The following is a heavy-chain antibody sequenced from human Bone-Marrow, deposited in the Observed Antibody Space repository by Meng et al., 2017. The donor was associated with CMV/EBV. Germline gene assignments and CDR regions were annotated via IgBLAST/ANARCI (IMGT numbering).Heavy chain of an antibody. D-gene: IGHD3-16*01. CDR1: GGSISSYY. V-gene: IGHV4-59*12. CDR3: ARIQGGARKYYYYYYGMDV. CDR2: IYYSGST. J-gene: IGHJ6*02. Sequence: SETLSLTCTVSGGSISSYYWSWIRQPPGKGLEWIGYIYYSGSTNYNPSLKGRVTISVDTSKNQFSLKLSSVTAADTAVYYCARIQGGARKYYYYYYGMDVWGQGTTVTVSS.